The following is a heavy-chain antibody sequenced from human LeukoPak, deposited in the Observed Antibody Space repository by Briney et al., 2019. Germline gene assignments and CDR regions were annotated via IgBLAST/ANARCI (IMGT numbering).Heavy chain of an antibody. CDR3: ASPSGGRYRDDALDI. CDR1: GGSVSSGSYY. Sequence: PSETLSLTCTVSGGSVSSGSYYWSWIRQSPGKRLERIGYISYTGTTNYNPSLRSRVTISVDMSKNQIFLKLNSVTAADTAVYHCASPSGGRYRDDALDIWGQGTMVTVSS. CDR2: ISYTGTT. D-gene: IGHD3-10*01. J-gene: IGHJ3*02. V-gene: IGHV4-61*01.